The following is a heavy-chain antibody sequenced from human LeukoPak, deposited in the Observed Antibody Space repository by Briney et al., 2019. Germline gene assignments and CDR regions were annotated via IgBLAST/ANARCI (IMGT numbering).Heavy chain of an antibody. V-gene: IGHV4-34*01. CDR1: GGSFSGYY. Sequence: SETLSLTCAVYGGSFSGYYWSWIRQPPGKGLGWIGEINHSGSTNYNPSLKSRVTISVDTSKNQFSLKLSSVTAADTAVYYCGGSSGPLDYWGQGTLVTVSS. CDR2: INHSGST. CDR3: GGSSGPLDY. D-gene: IGHD3-22*01. J-gene: IGHJ4*02.